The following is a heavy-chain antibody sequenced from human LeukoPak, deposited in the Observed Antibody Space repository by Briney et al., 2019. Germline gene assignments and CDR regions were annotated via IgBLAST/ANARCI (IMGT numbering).Heavy chain of an antibody. Sequence: GGSLRLSCAASGFTFSSYAMHWVRQAPGKGLEWVAVISHDGSNKYYADSVKGRFTISRDNSKNTLYLQMNSLRAEDTAVYYCARGYDSSGYYQIDYWGQGTLVTVSS. J-gene: IGHJ4*02. CDR2: ISHDGSNK. V-gene: IGHV3-30-3*01. CDR1: GFTFSSYA. D-gene: IGHD3-22*01. CDR3: ARGYDSSGYYQIDY.